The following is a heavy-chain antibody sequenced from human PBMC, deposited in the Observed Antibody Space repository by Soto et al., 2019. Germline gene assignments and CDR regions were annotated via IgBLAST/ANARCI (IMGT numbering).Heavy chain of an antibody. J-gene: IGHJ6*02. CDR1: GFTFSSYA. V-gene: IGHV3-23*01. Sequence: GGSLRLSCAASGFTFSSYAMSWVRQAPGKGLEWVSAISGSGGTTYYADSVKGRFTISRDNSKNTLYLQMNSLRAEDTAVYYCANGLRYFDWLTPAYYYYGMDVWGQGTTVTVSS. CDR2: ISGSGGTT. CDR3: ANGLRYFDWLTPAYYYYGMDV. D-gene: IGHD3-9*01.